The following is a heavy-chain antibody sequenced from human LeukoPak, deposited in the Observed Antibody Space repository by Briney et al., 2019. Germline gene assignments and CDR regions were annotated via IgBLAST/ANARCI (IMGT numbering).Heavy chain of an antibody. D-gene: IGHD3-22*01. CDR2: ISGNGNIT. J-gene: IGHJ4*02. Sequence: GGSLRLSCVSSGFTFSDYGMTWVRQPPGKGLEWVSVISGNGNITHYGNSVKGRFTISRDNSKNTVYLEMNSLRDADTAIYYCAKVAPCDHFDTRGHYSRFYFDSWGQGNLVTVSS. CDR1: GFTFSDYG. CDR3: AKVAPCDHFDTRGHYSRFYFDS. V-gene: IGHV3-23*01.